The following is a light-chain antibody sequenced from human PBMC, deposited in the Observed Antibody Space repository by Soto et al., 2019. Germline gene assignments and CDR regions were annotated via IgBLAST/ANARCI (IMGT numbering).Light chain of an antibody. Sequence: EIVLTQSPGNLSLSPGERATLSCRASQSVSSSHLAWYQHKPGQAPRLLIYAASSRATGSPDRFSGGGSGTDFTLTISRLEPEDFAVYYCQQYGSSPPSITFGQGTRLEIK. J-gene: IGKJ5*01. CDR3: QQYGSSPPSIT. CDR2: AAS. CDR1: QSVSSSH. V-gene: IGKV3-20*01.